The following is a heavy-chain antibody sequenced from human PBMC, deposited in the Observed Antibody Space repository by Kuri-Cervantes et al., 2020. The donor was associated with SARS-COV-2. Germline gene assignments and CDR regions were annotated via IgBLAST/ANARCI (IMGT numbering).Heavy chain of an antibody. CDR1: GGSISSYY. CDR2: NYYGGST. CDR3: ARALRGVTGTSGSLDN. D-gene: IGHD2-8*02. J-gene: IGHJ4*02. V-gene: IGHV4-59*12. Sequence: ESLKTSWTVSGGSISSYYWSWVQQPPGKGLGWIGYNYYGGSTNYNPSLKSRVAISVDTSKNPFSLKLTSETATDTAVYYCARALRGVTGTSGSLDNWGQGILVTVSS.